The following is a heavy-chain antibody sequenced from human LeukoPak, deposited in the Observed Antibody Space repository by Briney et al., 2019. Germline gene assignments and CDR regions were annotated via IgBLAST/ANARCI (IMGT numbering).Heavy chain of an antibody. J-gene: IGHJ6*02. D-gene: IGHD5-24*01. Sequence: GSLRLSCAASGFTFSSYSMNWVRQAPGKGLEWVSYISSSSSTIYYADSVKGRFTISRDNAKNSLYLQMNSLRDEDTAVYYCARDISTGGRWLQFYYYYGMDVWGQGTTVTVSS. V-gene: IGHV3-48*02. CDR3: ARDISTGGRWLQFYYYYGMDV. CDR2: ISSSSSTI. CDR1: GFTFSSYS.